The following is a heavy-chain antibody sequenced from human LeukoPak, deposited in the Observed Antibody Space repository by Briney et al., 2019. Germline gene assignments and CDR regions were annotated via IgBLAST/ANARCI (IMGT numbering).Heavy chain of an antibody. Sequence: ASVKVSCKASGYTFTSYYMHWVRQAPGQGLEWMGIINPSGGSTSYAPKFQGRLTMTRGMSTSTAYMDLSSLRSEDTAVYYCARAPNPTLGLRSLRASKFDYWGQGTLVTVSS. CDR3: ARAPNPTLGLRSLRASKFDY. J-gene: IGHJ4*02. CDR2: INPSGGST. D-gene: IGHD2/OR15-2a*01. V-gene: IGHV1-46*01. CDR1: GYTFTSYY.